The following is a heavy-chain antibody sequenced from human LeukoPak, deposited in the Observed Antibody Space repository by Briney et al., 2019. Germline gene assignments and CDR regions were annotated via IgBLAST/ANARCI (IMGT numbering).Heavy chain of an antibody. D-gene: IGHD3-16*01. V-gene: IGHV4-59*02. CDR3: AGSGGFTSPQNY. CDR1: GGSVSSYY. Sequence: SETLSLTCTVSGGSVSSYYWSWNRQPPGKGLEWIGCISYTGGTNYTPSLKSRVTISLDTSKNQFSLKQNSVTAADTALYYCAGSGGFTSPQNYWGQGTLVTV. J-gene: IGHJ4*02. CDR2: ISYTGGT.